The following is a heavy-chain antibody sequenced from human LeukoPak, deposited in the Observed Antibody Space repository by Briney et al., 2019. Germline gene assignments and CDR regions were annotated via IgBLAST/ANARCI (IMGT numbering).Heavy chain of an antibody. CDR3: ADGGNLY. J-gene: IGHJ4*02. CDR1: GITFSIYS. V-gene: IGHV3-23*01. CDR2: ISPGGTTT. Sequence: GGSLRLSCAASGITFSIYSMSWVRQAPGKGLEWVSGISPGGTTTYYSASVKGRFSMSRDNSKDTMSLQMTSLRAEDTAVYYCADGGNLYWGQGTLVTVSS. D-gene: IGHD1-7*01.